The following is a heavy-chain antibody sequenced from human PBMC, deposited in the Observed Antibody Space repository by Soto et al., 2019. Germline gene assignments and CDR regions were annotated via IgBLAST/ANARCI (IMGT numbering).Heavy chain of an antibody. D-gene: IGHD6-6*01. J-gene: IGHJ6*03. Sequence: PSETLSLTCTVSGGSISSSSYYWGWIRQPPGKGLEWIGSIYYSGSTYYNPSLKSRVTISVDTSKNQFSLKLSSVTAADTAVYYCARHHWSAAHNYYYYYMDVWGQGTTVPVSS. V-gene: IGHV4-39*01. CDR3: ARHHWSAAHNYYYYYMDV. CDR2: IYYSGST. CDR1: GGSISSSSYY.